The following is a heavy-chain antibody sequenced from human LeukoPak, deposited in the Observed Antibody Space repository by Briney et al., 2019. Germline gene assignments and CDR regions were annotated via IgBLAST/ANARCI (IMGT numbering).Heavy chain of an antibody. D-gene: IGHD6-13*01. V-gene: IGHV4-31*03. CDR2: IYNSGST. J-gene: IGHJ4*02. CDR3: ARGKAAAGFFNEIFDY. Sequence: KPSETLSLTCTVSGGSISSGGYYWSWIRQHPGKGLDWIVYIYNSGSTYYNPSLRSRVTISLDTSKNQFSLKLSSVTAADTAVFYCARGKAAAGFFNEIFDYWGQGTLAPVSS. CDR1: GGSISSGGYY.